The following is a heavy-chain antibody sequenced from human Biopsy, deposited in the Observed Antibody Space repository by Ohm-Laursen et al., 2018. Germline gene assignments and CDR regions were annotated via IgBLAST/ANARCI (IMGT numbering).Heavy chain of an antibody. CDR3: ARHSLDDFWSGAHYYFDY. D-gene: IGHD3-3*01. CDR1: GGSVSSNVAY. J-gene: IGHJ4*02. V-gene: IGHV4-39*01. Sequence: SETLSLTCTVSGGSVSSNVAYWAWIRQPPGKGLESIGSIFYSGITYYNSSLESRVTVSVDTSKNQFHLRLASMSASDTAVYYCARHSLDDFWSGAHYYFDYWGLGTLVTVSS. CDR2: IFYSGIT.